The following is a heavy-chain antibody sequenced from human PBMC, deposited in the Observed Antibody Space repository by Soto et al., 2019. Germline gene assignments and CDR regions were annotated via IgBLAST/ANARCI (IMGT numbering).Heavy chain of an antibody. CDR1: GGTFSSYA. D-gene: IGHD2-2*01. J-gene: IGHJ6*02. V-gene: IGHV1-69*13. CDR2: IIPIFGTA. Sequence: GASVKVSCKASGGTFSSYAISWVRQAPGQGLEWMGGIIPIFGTANYAQKFQGRVTITADESTSTAYMELSSLRSEDTAVYYCARDSDIVVVPAAPGYYYGMDVWGQGTTVTVSS. CDR3: ARDSDIVVVPAAPGYYYGMDV.